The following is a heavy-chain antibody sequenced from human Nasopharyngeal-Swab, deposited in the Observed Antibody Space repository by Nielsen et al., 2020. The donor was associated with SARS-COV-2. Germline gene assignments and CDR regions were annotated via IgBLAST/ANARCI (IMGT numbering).Heavy chain of an antibody. CDR3: ARDPSGWGAYSDY. D-gene: IGHD6-19*01. CDR2: ISPYNGNT. CDR1: GYTFPNYG. Sequence: ASVKVSCKASGYTFPNYGIFWVRQAPGQGLECMGWISPYNGNTNYAQTVQGRVTMTTDTSTTTAYMELRSLRSDDTAVYYCARDPSGWGAYSDYWGQGTLVTVSS. V-gene: IGHV1-18*01. J-gene: IGHJ4*02.